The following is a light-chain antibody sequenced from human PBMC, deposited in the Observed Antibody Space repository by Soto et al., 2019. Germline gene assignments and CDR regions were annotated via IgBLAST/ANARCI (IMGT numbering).Light chain of an antibody. V-gene: IGLV2-14*01. CDR1: SSDIGGYNY. Sequence: QSALTQSASVSGSPGQSITISCTGTSSDIGGYNYVSWYQQHPDKAPKLLIFEVSNRPSGVSNRFSGSKSGNTASLTISGLLPEDEAHYYCISDTTSSTVSFCGWTKLNFL. J-gene: IGLJ2*01. CDR3: ISDTTSSTVS. CDR2: EVS.